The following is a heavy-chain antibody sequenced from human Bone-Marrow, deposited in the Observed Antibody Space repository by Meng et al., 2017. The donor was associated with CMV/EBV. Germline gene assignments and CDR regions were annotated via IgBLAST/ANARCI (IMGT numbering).Heavy chain of an antibody. Sequence: GESLKISCEASGFTFSDARMNWVRQAPGKGLEWVGRSKSKTDGGTTDYAVSVKGRFTISRDDSINTLSLQMNSLKTEYTAVYFCSTGGYSSGWDGWGQGTLVTVSS. CDR3: STGGYSSGWDG. D-gene: IGHD6-19*01. J-gene: IGHJ4*02. V-gene: IGHV3-15*05. CDR2: SKSKTDGGTT. CDR1: GFTFSDAR.